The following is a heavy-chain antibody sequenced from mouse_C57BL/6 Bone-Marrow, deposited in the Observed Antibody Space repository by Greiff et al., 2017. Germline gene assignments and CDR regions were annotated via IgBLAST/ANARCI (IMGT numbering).Heavy chain of an antibody. CDR2: IDPENGDT. CDR1: GFNIKDDY. Sequence: VQLKESGAELVRPGASVKLSCTASGFNIKDDYMHWVKQRPEQGLEWIGWIDPENGDTEYASKFQGKATITADTSSNTAYLQLSSLTSEDTAVYYCTTRVNWGGYWGQGTTLTVSS. CDR3: TTRVNWGGY. V-gene: IGHV14-4*01. J-gene: IGHJ2*01. D-gene: IGHD4-1*02.